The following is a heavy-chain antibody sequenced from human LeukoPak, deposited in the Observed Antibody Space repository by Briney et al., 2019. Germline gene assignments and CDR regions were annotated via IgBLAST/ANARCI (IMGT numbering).Heavy chain of an antibody. CDR1: GFTFSSYT. CDR2: ISSSSSYI. D-gene: IGHD3-10*01. V-gene: IGHV3-21*01. CDR3: ARDSGLWFGESSLDV. Sequence: PGGSLRLSCAASGFTFSSYTMNWVRQAPGKGLEWVSSISSSSSYIYYADSVKGRFTISRDNAKNSLYLQMNSLRAEDTAVYYCARDSGLWFGESSLDVWGKGTTVTVSS. J-gene: IGHJ6*04.